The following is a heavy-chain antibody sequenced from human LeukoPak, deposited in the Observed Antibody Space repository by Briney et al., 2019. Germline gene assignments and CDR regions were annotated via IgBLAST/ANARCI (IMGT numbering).Heavy chain of an antibody. V-gene: IGHV1-18*01. CDR1: GYTFTSYG. J-gene: IGHJ4*02. CDR3: ARGPPDIVVVVAATGSGYFDY. CDR2: ISAYNGNT. Sequence: ASVKVSCKASGYTFTSYGISWVRQAPGQGLEWMGWISAYNGNTNYAQKLQGRVTMTTDTSTSTAYMELRSLRSDDTAVYYCARGPPDIVVVVAATGSGYFDYWGQGTLGTASS. D-gene: IGHD2-15*01.